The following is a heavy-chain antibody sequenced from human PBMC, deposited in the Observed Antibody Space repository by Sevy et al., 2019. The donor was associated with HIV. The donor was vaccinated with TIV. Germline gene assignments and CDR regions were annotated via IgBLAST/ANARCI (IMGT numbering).Heavy chain of an antibody. CDR3: ARLSIYSSSTPPLYYYYGMDV. J-gene: IGHJ6*02. V-gene: IGHV1-18*01. Sequence: ASVKVSCKASGYTFTSYGISWVRQAPGQGLQWMEWISAYNGNTNYAQKLQGRVTMTTDTSTSTAYMELRSLRSDDTAVYYCARLSIYSSSTPPLYYYYGMDVWGQGTTVTVSS. D-gene: IGHD6-6*01. CDR1: GYTFTSYG. CDR2: ISAYNGNT.